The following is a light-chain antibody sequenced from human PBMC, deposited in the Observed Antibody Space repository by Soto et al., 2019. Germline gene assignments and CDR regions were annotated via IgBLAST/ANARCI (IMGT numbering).Light chain of an antibody. V-gene: IGKV1-5*01. CDR3: QQYNSYRT. J-gene: IGKJ2*02. CDR2: DAS. Sequence: DIQMTQSPSTLSASVGDRVTITCRASQSISSWLAWYQQKPGKAPKFLIYDASSLESGVPSRFSGSGSGTEFTLTISSLQPDDFATYYCQQYNSYRTFGQGTKVDIK. CDR1: QSISSW.